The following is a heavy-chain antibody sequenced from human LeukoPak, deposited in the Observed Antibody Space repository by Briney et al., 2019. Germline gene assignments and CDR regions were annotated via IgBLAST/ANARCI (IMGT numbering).Heavy chain of an antibody. Sequence: SETLSLTCTVSGRSTSSYYWSWIRQPPGKGLAWTGYIYYSGNTNYNPSLKSRVTISVDTSKNQFSLKLSSVTAADTAVYYCAKFTHYHGMDVWGKGTTVTVSS. J-gene: IGHJ6*04. V-gene: IGHV4-59*01. CDR2: IYYSGNT. CDR3: AKFTHYHGMDV. CDR1: GRSTSSYY.